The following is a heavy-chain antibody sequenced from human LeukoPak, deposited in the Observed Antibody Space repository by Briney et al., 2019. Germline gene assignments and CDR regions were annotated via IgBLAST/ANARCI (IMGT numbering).Heavy chain of an antibody. CDR2: IYYSGST. CDR1: GFTFSDYY. V-gene: IGHV4-59*01. CDR3: ARDPYSDAFDI. Sequence: GSLRLSCAASGFTFSDYYMSWIRQPPGKGLEWIGYIYYSGSTNYNPSLKSRVTISVDTSKNQFSLKLSSVTAADTAVYYCARDPYSDAFDIWGQGTMVTVFS. D-gene: IGHD2-15*01. J-gene: IGHJ3*02.